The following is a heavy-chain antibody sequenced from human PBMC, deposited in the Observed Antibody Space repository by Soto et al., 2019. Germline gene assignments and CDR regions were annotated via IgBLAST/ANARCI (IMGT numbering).Heavy chain of an antibody. CDR3: ARSRGSGGVEYNMDV. CDR2: IMSDGSGT. D-gene: IGHD3-16*01. Sequence: EVQLVESGGGLVQPGGSLRLSCAASGFTFSSYWMHWVRQGPGEGLVWVSRIMSDGSGTTYADSFKGRFTISRDNAKNTVYLQMNRLSAEDTAVYHCARSRGSGGVEYNMDVWGQGATVTVSS. CDR1: GFTFSSYW. J-gene: IGHJ6*02. V-gene: IGHV3-74*01.